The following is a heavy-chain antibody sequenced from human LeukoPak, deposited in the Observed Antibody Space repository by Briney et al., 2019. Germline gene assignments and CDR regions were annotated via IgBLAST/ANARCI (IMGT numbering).Heavy chain of an antibody. D-gene: IGHD1/OR15-1a*01. Sequence: GSLRLSCAASGFTLTNYAMSWVRQAPGKGLEWIGEIYLYGTTNYNPSFSSRVTMSVDRSRNQFSLKLTSVTAADTAVYYCARQKWEQQGRDYYFNGLDVWGPGTTVIVSS. CDR3: ARQKWEQQGRDYYFNGLDV. J-gene: IGHJ6*02. CDR1: GFTLTNYAM. V-gene: IGHV4-4*02. CDR2: IYLYGTT.